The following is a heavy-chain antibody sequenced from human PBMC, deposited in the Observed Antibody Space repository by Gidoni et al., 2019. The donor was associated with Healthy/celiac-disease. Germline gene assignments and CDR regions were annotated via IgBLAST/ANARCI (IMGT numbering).Heavy chain of an antibody. V-gene: IGHV3-9*01. CDR3: AKDIGLLGATTAYYYYGMDV. D-gene: IGHD1-26*01. J-gene: IGHJ6*02. Sequence: EVQLVESGGGLVQPGRSLRLSCAASGFTFDDYAMPWVRQAPGKGLEWVSGISWNSGSIGYADSVKGRFTISRDNAKNSLYLQMNSLRAEDTALYYCAKDIGLLGATTAYYYYGMDVWGQGTTVTVSS. CDR1: GFTFDDYA. CDR2: ISWNSGSI.